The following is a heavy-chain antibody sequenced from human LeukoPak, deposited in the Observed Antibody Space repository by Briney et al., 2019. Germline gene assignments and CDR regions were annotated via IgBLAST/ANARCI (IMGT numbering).Heavy chain of an antibody. CDR2: MNPNSGKT. CDR1: VYTYPSYD. CDR3: ARDQPDDYYYYMDV. V-gene: IGHV1-8*01. Sequence: SVKVSCKASVYTYPSYDINGVRQAAGQGLEWVGWMNPNSGKTDYVQKFQGRLTMTSNSSINTAYMELSSLRSEDTAVYYCARDQPDDYYYYMDVWGKGTTVTVSS. J-gene: IGHJ6*03.